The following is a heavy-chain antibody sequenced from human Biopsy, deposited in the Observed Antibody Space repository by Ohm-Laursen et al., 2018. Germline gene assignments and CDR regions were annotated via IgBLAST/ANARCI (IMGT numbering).Heavy chain of an antibody. Sequence: SETLSLTCTVSGASLRSHYWSWIRQPPGKGLVWLGYFPGRGNTYYNPSLTSRVTISVDPSKNQIPLKLNAVTAADTAVYYCAKGITVYGVVLPYYFDDWGQGTLVTVSS. CDR2: FPGRGNT. CDR1: GASLRSHY. D-gene: IGHD3-3*01. CDR3: AKGITVYGVVLPYYFDD. J-gene: IGHJ4*02. V-gene: IGHV4-59*11.